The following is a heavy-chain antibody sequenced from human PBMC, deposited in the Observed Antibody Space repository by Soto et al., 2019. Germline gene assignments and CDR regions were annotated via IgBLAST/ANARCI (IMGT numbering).Heavy chain of an antibody. V-gene: IGHV3-30*18. CDR2: ISYDGSNK. D-gene: IGHD1-26*01. J-gene: IGHJ4*02. CDR3: AKASGIVGATRSSGFLYYFDY. Sequence: GGSLRLSCAASGFTFSSCGMHWVRQAPGKGLEWVAVISYDGSNKYYADSVKGRFTISRDNSKNTLYLQMNSLRAEDTAVYYCAKASGIVGATRSSGFLYYFDYWGQGTLVTV. CDR1: GFTFSSCG.